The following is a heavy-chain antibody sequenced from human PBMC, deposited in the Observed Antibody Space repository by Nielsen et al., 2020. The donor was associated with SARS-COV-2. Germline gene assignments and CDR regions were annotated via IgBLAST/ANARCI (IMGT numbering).Heavy chain of an antibody. CDR3: ARVVSYYYGMDV. V-gene: IGHV3-30-3*01. CDR2: ISYDGSNK. Sequence: GESLKISCAASGFTFSSYAMHWVRQAPGKGLEWVAVISYDGSNKYYADSVKGRFTISRDNSKNTLYLQMNSLRAEDTAVYYCARVVSYYYGMDVWGQGTTVTVSS. J-gene: IGHJ6*02. CDR1: GFTFSSYA.